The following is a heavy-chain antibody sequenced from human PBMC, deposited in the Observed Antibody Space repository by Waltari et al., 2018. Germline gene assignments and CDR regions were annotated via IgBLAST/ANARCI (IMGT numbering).Heavy chain of an antibody. CDR1: GGTFTNYY. CDR2: GNHAGST. J-gene: IGHJ4*02. V-gene: IGHV4-34*01. CDR3: ARTLSTRIFDS. Sequence: QVELQQWGAGVVKPSETLSLTCAVYGGTFTNYYWSWIRQPPDKGLEWIGEGNHAGSTYYNPSLRSRVTISLDTSKSQFSLKLSSVTATDTAVYYCARTLSTRIFDSWGQGALVTVSS. D-gene: IGHD2-2*01.